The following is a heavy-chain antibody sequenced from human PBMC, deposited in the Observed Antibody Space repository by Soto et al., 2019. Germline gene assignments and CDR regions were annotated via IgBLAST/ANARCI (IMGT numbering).Heavy chain of an antibody. Sequence: GGSLRLSCAASGFTFSSYWMHWVRQAPGKGLVWVSRISSDGSSTSYADSVKGRFTISRDNAKNTLYLQMNSLRAEDTAVYYCARDAPYSGSYYGDRPRAYYFDYWGQGTLVTVSS. CDR3: ARDAPYSGSYYGDRPRAYYFDY. V-gene: IGHV3-74*01. CDR2: ISSDGSST. D-gene: IGHD1-26*01. CDR1: GFTFSSYW. J-gene: IGHJ4*02.